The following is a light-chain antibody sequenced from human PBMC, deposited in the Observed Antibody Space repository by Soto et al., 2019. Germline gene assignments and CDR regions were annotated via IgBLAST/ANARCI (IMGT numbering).Light chain of an antibody. CDR1: SSDVGGYHY. CDR2: DVT. Sequence: QSALTQPASVSGSPGQSITISCTGTSSDVGGYHYVSWYQQHPDKVPKLMIYDVTNRPSGVSNRCSGSKSGNTAALTISGLQAEDEADYYCSSYTSNSTYGFGIGTKLTV. J-gene: IGLJ1*01. CDR3: SSYTSNSTYG. V-gene: IGLV2-14*01.